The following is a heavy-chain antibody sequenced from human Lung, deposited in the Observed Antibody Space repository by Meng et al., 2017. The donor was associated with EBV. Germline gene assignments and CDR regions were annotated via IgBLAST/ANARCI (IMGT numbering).Heavy chain of an antibody. V-gene: IGHV6-1*01. Sequence: QVQLQQSGPGLVXXXXXLSLTRXXSGDSVSSNSATWNWIRQSPSRGLEWLGRTYYRSKWYTDYALSVKSRININPDTSKNQFSLQLNSVTPEDTAVYYCARDERSWYYFDYWGQGTLVTVSS. CDR2: TYYRSKWYT. J-gene: IGHJ4*02. CDR1: GDSVSSNSAT. CDR3: ARDERSWYYFDY. D-gene: IGHD6-13*01.